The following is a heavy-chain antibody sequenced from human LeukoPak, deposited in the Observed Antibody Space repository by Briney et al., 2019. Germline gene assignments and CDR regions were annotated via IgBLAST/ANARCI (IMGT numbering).Heavy chain of an antibody. Sequence: PSETLSLTCAVYGGSFSGYYWSWIRQPPGKGLEWIGEINHSGSTNYNPSLKSRVTISVDTSKNQFSLKLSSVTAADTAVYYCASRVVWYYFDYWGQGTLVTVSS. V-gene: IGHV4-34*01. J-gene: IGHJ4*02. CDR1: GGSFSGYY. CDR3: ASRVVWYYFDY. CDR2: INHSGST. D-gene: IGHD2-21*01.